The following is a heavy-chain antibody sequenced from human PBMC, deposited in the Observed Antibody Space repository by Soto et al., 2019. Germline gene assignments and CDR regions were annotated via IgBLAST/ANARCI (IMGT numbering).Heavy chain of an antibody. CDR2: IYYSGST. V-gene: IGHV4-59*01. J-gene: IGHJ5*02. CDR1: GGSISRYY. CDR3: ARSVRRELLPWFDP. D-gene: IGHD1-26*01. Sequence: KPSETLSLTCTVSGGSISRYYWSWIRQPPGKGLEWIGYIYYSGSTNYNPSLKSRVTISVDTSKNQFSLKLSSVTAADTAVYYCARSVRRELLPWFDPWGQGTLVTVSS.